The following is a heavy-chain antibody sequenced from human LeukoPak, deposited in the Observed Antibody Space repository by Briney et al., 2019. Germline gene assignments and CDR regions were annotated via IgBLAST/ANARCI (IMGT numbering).Heavy chain of an antibody. D-gene: IGHD1-14*01. J-gene: IGHJ4*02. Sequence: GGSLRLSCAASGFTFSNYDMHWVRQAPGEGLEWVALIRYDGSNNYYAGSVKGRFTISRDNSKNTLYLQMNSLRAEDTAIYYCARGHSTGCFDYWGQGTLVTVSS. CDR3: ARGHSTGCFDY. CDR1: GFTFSNYD. V-gene: IGHV3-30*02. CDR2: IRYDGSNN.